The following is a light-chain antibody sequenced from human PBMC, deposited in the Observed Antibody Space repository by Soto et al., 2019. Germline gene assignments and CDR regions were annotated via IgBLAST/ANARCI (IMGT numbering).Light chain of an antibody. CDR3: QQSYSTPYT. V-gene: IGKV1-39*01. CDR1: QSISSY. Sequence: DIQMTQSPSSLSASVGDRVTITCRASQSISSYLNWYQQKPGKAPKLLIYAASSLQSGVPSKFSGSGYCTDFTLTISSLQPDAFATYYCQQSYSTPYTFGQGTKREIK. J-gene: IGKJ2*01. CDR2: AAS.